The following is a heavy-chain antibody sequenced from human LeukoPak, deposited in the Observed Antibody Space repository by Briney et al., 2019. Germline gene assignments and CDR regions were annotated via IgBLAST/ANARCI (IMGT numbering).Heavy chain of an antibody. D-gene: IGHD6-19*01. Sequence: ASVKVSCKASGYTFTGYYMHWVRQAPGQGLERMGWINPNSGGTDYAQKFQGRVTMTRDTSITTAYMELSRLRSDDTAVYYCARVFSGWYRNGAFDIWGQGTMVTVSS. CDR3: ARVFSGWYRNGAFDI. J-gene: IGHJ3*02. V-gene: IGHV1-2*02. CDR1: GYTFTGYY. CDR2: INPNSGGT.